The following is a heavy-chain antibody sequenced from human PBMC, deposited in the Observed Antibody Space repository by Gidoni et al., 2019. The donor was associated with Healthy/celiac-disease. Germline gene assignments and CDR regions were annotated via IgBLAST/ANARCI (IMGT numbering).Heavy chain of an antibody. Sequence: QVPLVESGGGVVPPGRSLRLYCAASGFSFSSYGRHWVRQAPGKGLEWVAVISYDGSNKYYADSVKGRFTISRDNSKNTLYLQMNSLRAEDTAVYYCAKEDGDYAPRGFDPWGQGTLVTVSS. D-gene: IGHD4-17*01. CDR3: AKEDGDYAPRGFDP. CDR2: ISYDGSNK. V-gene: IGHV3-30*18. J-gene: IGHJ5*02. CDR1: GFSFSSYG.